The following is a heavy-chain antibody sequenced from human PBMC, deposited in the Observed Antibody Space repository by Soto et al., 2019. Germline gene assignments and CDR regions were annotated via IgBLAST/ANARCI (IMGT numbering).Heavy chain of an antibody. CDR2: AHHSGRT. D-gene: IGHD1-26*01. CDR3: ARSEATGLDY. V-gene: IGHV4-4*02. CDR1: GGSMRGSNW. Sequence: SHSCTVSGGSMRGSNWWNWVRQSPGKGLEWIGEAHHSGRTNYNPSLKSRVTISVDRSKNHFSLKLSSVTAADTAVYYCARSEATGLDYWGQGTLVTVPS. J-gene: IGHJ4*02.